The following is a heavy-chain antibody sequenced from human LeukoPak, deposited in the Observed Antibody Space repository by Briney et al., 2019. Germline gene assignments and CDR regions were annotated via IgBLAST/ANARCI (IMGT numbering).Heavy chain of an antibody. V-gene: IGHV7-4-1*02. CDR2: INTNTGNP. Sequence: ASVKVSCKASGYTFTSYAMNWVRQAPGQGLEWMGWINTNTGNPTYAQGFTGRFVFSLESSVSTAYLQFSSLKTEDIAVYYCARRSMVQHLDVWGKGTTVTVSS. CDR1: GYTFTSYA. CDR3: ARRSMVQHLDV. J-gene: IGHJ6*04. D-gene: IGHD3-10*01.